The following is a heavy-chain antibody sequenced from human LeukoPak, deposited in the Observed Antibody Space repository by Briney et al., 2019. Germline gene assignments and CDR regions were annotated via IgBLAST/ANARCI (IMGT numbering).Heavy chain of an antibody. CDR3: VRGGGWEMDY. D-gene: IGHD3-16*01. Sequence: GGSPRLSCAASGFTFGAYSMNWVRQAPGKGLEWVSFISDSSSYIYYADSVKGRFTISRDNAKNSLFLQMNSLRAEDTAIYFGVRGGGWEMDYWGQGTLATVSS. CDR1: GFTFGAYS. CDR2: ISDSSSYI. V-gene: IGHV3-21*01. J-gene: IGHJ4*02.